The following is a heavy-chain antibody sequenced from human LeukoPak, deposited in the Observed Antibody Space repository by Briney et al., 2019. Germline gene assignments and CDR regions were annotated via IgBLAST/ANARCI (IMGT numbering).Heavy chain of an antibody. V-gene: IGHV1-8*01. D-gene: IGHD3-10*01. J-gene: IGHJ5*02. CDR3: TRGPSYHSKWVGGMWFDP. Sequence: GPVKVSCKASGYTFTSYDIHWVRQASGHGLEWMGWMNPKSAHTGLAQRFQGRVTLTRNTSISTAYMELSSLTSEDTAMYYCTRGPSYHSKWVGGMWFDPWGQGTLVSVSS. CDR2: MNPKSAHT. CDR1: GYTFTSYD.